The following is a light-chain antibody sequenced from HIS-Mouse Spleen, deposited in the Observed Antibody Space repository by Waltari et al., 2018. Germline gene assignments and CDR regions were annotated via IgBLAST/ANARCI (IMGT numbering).Light chain of an antibody. J-gene: IGLJ2*01. CDR1: SSDVGGSNY. Sequence: QSALTQPASVSGSPGQSLTISCTGTSSDVGGSNYFSWYQQHPGNAPKLMIYDVSNPPSGVSNRFSGSKSGNTASLTISGLQAEDEADYYCSSYTSSSTEVFGGGTKLTVL. CDR3: SSYTSSSTEV. V-gene: IGLV2-14*03. CDR2: DVS.